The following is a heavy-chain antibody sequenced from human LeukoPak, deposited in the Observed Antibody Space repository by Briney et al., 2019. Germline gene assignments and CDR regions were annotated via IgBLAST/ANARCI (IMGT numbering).Heavy chain of an antibody. D-gene: IGHD1-14*01. CDR1: GFTVITND. J-gene: IGHJ4*02. V-gene: IGHV3-53*01. CDR3: ARGVEPLAANTLAY. Sequence: PGGSLRLSYAASGFTVITNDMTWVRQAPGKGLEWVSVLYSDGNTKYADSVQGRFTISRDNSKNTLYLEMNSLSPDDTAAYYCARGVEPLAANTLAYWGQGTLVTVSS. CDR2: LYSDGNT.